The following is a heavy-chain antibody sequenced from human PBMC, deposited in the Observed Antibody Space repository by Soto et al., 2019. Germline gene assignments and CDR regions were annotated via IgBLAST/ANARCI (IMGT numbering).Heavy chain of an antibody. D-gene: IGHD4-17*01. CDR2: FSAGGGA. CDR1: GFSFRNYA. Sequence: EVQLLESGGALVQPGGSLRLSCVASGFSFRNYALSWVRQAPGKGLEWVSTFSAGGGAYYADTVKGRFTIARDSYQNTVHLQISILRPEDTAVYFCAKVSMPEHYGVTLVDYWGQGTRVTVSS. CDR3: AKVSMPEHYGVTLVDY. J-gene: IGHJ4*02. V-gene: IGHV3-23*01.